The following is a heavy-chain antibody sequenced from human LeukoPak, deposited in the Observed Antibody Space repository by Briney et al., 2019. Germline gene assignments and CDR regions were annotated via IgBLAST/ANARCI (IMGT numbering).Heavy chain of an antibody. J-gene: IGHJ3*01. Sequence: GESLKISCKGSGYSFTSYWIGWVRQMPGKGLEWMGIIYPGDSNTRYSPSFQDQATISVDKFISTAYLQWSSLKASDTAMYYCANLIGGDFAFDVWGQGTMVTVSS. V-gene: IGHV5-51*01. CDR1: GYSFTSYW. D-gene: IGHD2-21*02. CDR2: IYPGDSNT. CDR3: ANLIGGDFAFDV.